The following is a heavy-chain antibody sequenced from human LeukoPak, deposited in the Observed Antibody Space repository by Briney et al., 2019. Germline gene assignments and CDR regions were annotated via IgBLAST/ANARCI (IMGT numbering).Heavy chain of an antibody. CDR2: ISAYNGNT. D-gene: IGHD2-2*01. V-gene: IGHV1-18*01. CDR3: ARVGYCSSTSCRYFDY. J-gene: IGHJ4*02. CDR1: GYTFTSYG. Sequence: ASVKVSCKASGYTFTSYGISWVRQAPGQGLEWMGWISAYNGNTNYAQKLQGRVTMTTDTSTRTAYMELRSLRSDDTAVYYCARVGYCSSTSCRYFDYWGQGTLVTVSS.